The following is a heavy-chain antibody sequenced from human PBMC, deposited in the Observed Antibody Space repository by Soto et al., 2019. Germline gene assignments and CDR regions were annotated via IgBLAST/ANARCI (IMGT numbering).Heavy chain of an antibody. J-gene: IGHJ6*02. CDR1: GFTFSSYG. CDR3: AKDADVDTAMVAYYYGMDV. V-gene: IGHV3-30*18. CDR2: ISYDGSNK. Sequence: QVQLVESGGGVVQPGRSLRLSCAASGFTFSSYGMHWVRQAPGKGLEWVPVISYDGSNKYYADSVKGRFTISRDNSKNTLYLQMNSLRAEDTAVYYCAKDADVDTAMVAYYYGMDVWGQGTTVTVSS. D-gene: IGHD5-18*01.